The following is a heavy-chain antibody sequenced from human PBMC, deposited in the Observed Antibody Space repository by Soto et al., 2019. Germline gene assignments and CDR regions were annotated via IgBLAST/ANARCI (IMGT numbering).Heavy chain of an antibody. CDR1: GFSLNTDAAGVG. V-gene: IGHV2-5*02. CDR3: VHNRYCTSSSCPRTDAFDL. Sequence: QITLKESGPPLVKPTQTLTLTCTFSGFSLNTDAAGVGVGWIRQPPGKALEWLALVYWDDDKRYSPSLESRLAITKDPSKSQVVLTMTCVGPVDTATYYCVHNRYCTSSSCPRTDAFDLWGQGTTVTVSS. CDR2: VYWDDDK. J-gene: IGHJ3*01. D-gene: IGHD2-8*01.